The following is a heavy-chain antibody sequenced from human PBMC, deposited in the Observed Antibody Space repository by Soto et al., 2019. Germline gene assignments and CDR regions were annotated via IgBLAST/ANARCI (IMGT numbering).Heavy chain of an antibody. D-gene: IGHD6-19*01. V-gene: IGHV3-11*05. CDR1: GFTFSDYY. Sequence: QVQLVESGGGLVKPGGSLRLSCAASGFTFSDYYMSWIRQAPGKGLEWVSYISSSSSYTNYADSVKGRFTISRDNAKNSLYLQMNSLRAEDTAVYYCAGDRGAVASRNWFDPWGQGTLVTVSS. CDR2: ISSSSSYT. CDR3: AGDRGAVASRNWFDP. J-gene: IGHJ5*02.